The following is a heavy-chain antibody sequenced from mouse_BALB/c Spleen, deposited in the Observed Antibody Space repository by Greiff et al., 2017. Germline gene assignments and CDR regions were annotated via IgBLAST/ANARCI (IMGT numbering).Heavy chain of an antibody. Sequence: EVMLVESGGGLVQPGGSRKLSCAASGFTFSSFGMHWVRQAPEKGLEWVAYISSGSSTIYYADTVKGRFTISRDNPKNTLFLQMTSLRSEDTAMYYCARYDHFDYWGQGTTLTVSS. CDR2: ISSGSSTI. CDR1: GFTFSSFG. CDR3: ARYDHFDY. V-gene: IGHV5-17*02. J-gene: IGHJ2*01. D-gene: IGHD2-3*01.